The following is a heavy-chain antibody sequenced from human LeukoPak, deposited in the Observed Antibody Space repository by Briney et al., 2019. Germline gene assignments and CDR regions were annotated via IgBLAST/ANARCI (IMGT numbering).Heavy chain of an antibody. V-gene: IGHV3-15*07. CDR2: IKSKTDGGTT. Sequence: GGSLRLSCAASGFTLSDHYIDWVRQAPGKGLEWVGRIKSKTDGGTTDYAAPVKGRFTISRDDSKNTLYLLMNSLKTEDTAVYYCTTDPTYYDFWSGGSNAFDIWGQGTMVTVSS. J-gene: IGHJ3*02. CDR3: TTDPTYYDFWSGGSNAFDI. CDR1: GFTLSDHY. D-gene: IGHD3-3*01.